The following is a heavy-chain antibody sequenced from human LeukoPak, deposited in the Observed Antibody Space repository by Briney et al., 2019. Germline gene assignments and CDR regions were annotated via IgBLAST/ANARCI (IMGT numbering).Heavy chain of an antibody. Sequence: SETLSLTCTVSGGSISSGGYYWSWIRQHPGKGLEWIGYIYYSGSTYYNPSLKSRVTISVDTSKNQFSLKLSSVTAADTAVYYCARGDTAVDSSTGDAFDIWGQGTMVTVSS. J-gene: IGHJ3*02. D-gene: IGHD5-18*01. CDR2: IYYSGST. CDR1: GGSISSGGYY. CDR3: ARGDTAVDSSTGDAFDI. V-gene: IGHV4-31*03.